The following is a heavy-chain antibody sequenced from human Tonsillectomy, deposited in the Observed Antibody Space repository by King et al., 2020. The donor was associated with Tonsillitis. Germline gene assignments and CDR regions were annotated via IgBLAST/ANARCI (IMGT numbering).Heavy chain of an antibody. Sequence: VQLQESGPGLVKPSETLSLTCTVSGGSISSSSYYWGWIRQPPGKGLGWIGSIDYSGSTYYNPSLKSRVTISVDTSKNQFALKLSSVTAADTAVYYCARLSYYSDSSGYSYWYFDLWGRGTLVTVSS. CDR3: ARLSYYSDSSGYSYWYFDL. J-gene: IGHJ2*01. V-gene: IGHV4-39*01. D-gene: IGHD3-22*01. CDR1: GGSISSSSYY. CDR2: IDYSGST.